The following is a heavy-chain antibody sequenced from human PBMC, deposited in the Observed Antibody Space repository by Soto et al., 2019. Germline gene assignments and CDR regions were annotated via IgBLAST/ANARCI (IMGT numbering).Heavy chain of an antibody. J-gene: IGHJ6*03. CDR1: GFTFSSYS. V-gene: IGHV3-21*01. CDR3: ARDWDHMDV. Sequence: EVQLVESGGGLVKPGESLRPSCVGSGFTFSSYSFNWVRQAPGKGLEWVSSVSNGGSYTYYADSVKGRFTISRDNAKNSAFLQMNSLRGEDTAVYYCARDWDHMDVWGNGTTVTVS. D-gene: IGHD1-26*01. CDR2: VSNGGSYT.